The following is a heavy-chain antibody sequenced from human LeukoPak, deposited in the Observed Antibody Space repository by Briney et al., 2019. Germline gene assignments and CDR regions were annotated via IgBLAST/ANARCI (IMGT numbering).Heavy chain of an antibody. CDR3: AKDERPWSGYYKDLVGLFDY. J-gene: IGHJ4*02. V-gene: IGHV3-30*02. D-gene: IGHD3-3*01. Sequence: GGSLRLSCVASGFTFSSNGMHWVRQAPGKGLEWVTFIQYDGSKKYYADSVKGRFTISRDNSKNTLYLQMNSLRAEDTAVYYCAKDERPWSGYYKDLVGLFDYWGQGTLVTVSS. CDR2: IQYDGSKK. CDR1: GFTFSSNG.